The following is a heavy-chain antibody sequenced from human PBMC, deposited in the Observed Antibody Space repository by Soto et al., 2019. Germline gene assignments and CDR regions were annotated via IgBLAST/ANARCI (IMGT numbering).Heavy chain of an antibody. CDR2: IYHSGST. V-gene: IGHV4-4*02. Sequence: QVQLQESGPGLVKPSGTLSLTCAVSGGSISSSNWWSWVRQPPGKGLEWIGEIYHSGSTNYNPSLKSRVTISVDKSKNQFSLKLSSVTAADTAVYYCARRDYYDSSGYYRGYGMDVWGQGTTVTVSS. J-gene: IGHJ6*02. CDR3: ARRDYYDSSGYYRGYGMDV. D-gene: IGHD3-22*01. CDR1: GGSISSSNW.